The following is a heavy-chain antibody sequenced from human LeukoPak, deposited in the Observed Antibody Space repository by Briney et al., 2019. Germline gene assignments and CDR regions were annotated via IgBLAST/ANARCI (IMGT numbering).Heavy chain of an antibody. CDR1: GFTFSSYW. Sequence: GGSLRLSCAGSGFTFSSYWMSWLRQAPGKGLEWVAHINQDGSEKHYVDSVKGRFTISRDNDKNSLFLQMNSLRAEDTAVYFCARVKQQLVRLLGRDTTYYYYYYMDVWGKGTTVTVSS. D-gene: IGHD6-13*01. V-gene: IGHV3-7*01. CDR3: ARVKQQLVRLLGRDTTYYYYYYMDV. J-gene: IGHJ6*03. CDR2: INQDGSEK.